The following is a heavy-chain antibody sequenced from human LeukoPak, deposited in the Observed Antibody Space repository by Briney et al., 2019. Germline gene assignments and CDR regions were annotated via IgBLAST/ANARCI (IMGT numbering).Heavy chain of an antibody. D-gene: IGHD3-22*01. CDR2: IYSGGST. J-gene: IGHJ4*02. V-gene: IGHV3-53*01. Sequence: GGSLRLSCAASGFTVSSNYMSWVRQAPGKGLEWVSVIYSGGSTYYADSVRGRFTISRDNSKNTLYLQMNSLGAEDTAVYYCARVSYYDSSGYYFLSYVDYWGQGALVTVSS. CDR1: GFTVSSNY. CDR3: ARVSYYDSSGYYFLSYVDY.